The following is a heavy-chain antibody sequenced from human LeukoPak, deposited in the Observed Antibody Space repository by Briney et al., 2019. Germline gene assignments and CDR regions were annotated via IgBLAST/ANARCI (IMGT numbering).Heavy chain of an antibody. CDR3: ARGYSSGWGHFDY. V-gene: IGHV3-48*03. D-gene: IGHD6-19*01. CDR1: GFTFSSYE. J-gene: IGHJ4*02. Sequence: GGSLRLSCAASGFTFSSYEMNWVRQAPGKGLEWVSYISSSGSTIYYADSVKGRFTISRDNAKNSLYLQMNSLRAKDTAVYYCARGYSSGWGHFDYWGQGTLVTVSS. CDR2: ISSSGSTI.